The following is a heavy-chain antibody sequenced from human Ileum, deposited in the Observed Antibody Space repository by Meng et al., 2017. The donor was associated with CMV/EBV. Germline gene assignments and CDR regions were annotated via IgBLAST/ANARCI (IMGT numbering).Heavy chain of an antibody. J-gene: IGHJ4*02. V-gene: IGHV3-30*04. CDR3: AGEGSDYVWASYRYTKGGCDY. CDR2: ISYVGSHI. Sequence: TSAMHCVRQAPSKRLELVAVISYVGSHIYYADSVKGRFTISRDNSKPTLYLQMNSMRSEDTAVYYCAGEGSDYVWASYRYTKGGCDYWGQGTLVTVSS. CDR1: TSA. D-gene: IGHD3-16*02.